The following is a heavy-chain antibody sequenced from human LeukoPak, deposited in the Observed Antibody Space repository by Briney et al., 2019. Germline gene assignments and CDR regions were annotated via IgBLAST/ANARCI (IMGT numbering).Heavy chain of an antibody. CDR1: GGSISSHY. J-gene: IGHJ6*03. CDR3: ARQKWELPRGYYYMDV. CDR2: IYYSGSA. V-gene: IGHV4-59*11. Sequence: SETLSLTCTVSGGSISSHYWSWIRQPPGKGLEWIGYIYYSGSANYNPSLKSRVTISVDTSKNKFSLKLSSVNAADTAVYYCARQKWELPRGYYYMDVWGKGTTVTVSS. D-gene: IGHD1-26*01.